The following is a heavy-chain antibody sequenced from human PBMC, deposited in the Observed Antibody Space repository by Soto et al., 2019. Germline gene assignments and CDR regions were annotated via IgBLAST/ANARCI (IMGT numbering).Heavy chain of an antibody. CDR3: XXXXGFGEFDS. V-gene: IGHV2-5*02. CDR2: IYWDDDK. Sequence: QITLKESGPTLVKPTQTLTLTCTFSGFSLTTDGVGVGWIRQPPGRALEWLALIYWDDDKRYSPSLKSRLAXXXXXSXXQXXXXXXXXXXXDTATXXXXXXXGFGEFDSWGQGTLVTVSS. D-gene: IGHD3-10*01. CDR1: GFSLTTDGVG. J-gene: IGHJ5*01.